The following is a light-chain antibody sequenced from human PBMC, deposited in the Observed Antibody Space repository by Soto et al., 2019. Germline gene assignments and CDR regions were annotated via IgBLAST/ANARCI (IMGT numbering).Light chain of an antibody. V-gene: IGKV1-39*01. J-gene: IGKJ1*01. CDR3: QQSYSTRRT. Sequence: DIQMTQSPSSLSASVGDRVTITCRASQSIAKSLNWYQQKPGKAPKLLIHSASTLQSGVPSRFSGGGTGTDFTLTIDSLQPEDFATYYCQQSYSTRRTFGQGTKVEIK. CDR2: SAS. CDR1: QSIAKS.